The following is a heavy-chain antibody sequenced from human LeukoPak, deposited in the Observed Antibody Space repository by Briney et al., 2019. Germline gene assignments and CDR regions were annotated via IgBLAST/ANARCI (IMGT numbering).Heavy chain of an antibody. J-gene: IGHJ6*03. V-gene: IGHV4-39*01. CDR1: GGSICSSSYY. CDR2: IYYSGST. CDR3: ARTLTEPKLDYYYYYMDV. Sequence: PSETLSLTCTVSGGSICSSSYYWGWIRQPPGKGLEWIGSIYYSGSTYYNPSLKSRVIISVDTSKNQFSLKLSSVTAADTAVYYCARTLTEPKLDYYYYYMDVWGKGTTVTVSS. D-gene: IGHD1-14*01.